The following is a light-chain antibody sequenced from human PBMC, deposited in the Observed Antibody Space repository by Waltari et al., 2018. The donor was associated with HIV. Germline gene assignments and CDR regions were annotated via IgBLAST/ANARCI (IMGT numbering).Light chain of an antibody. J-gene: IGLJ2*01. CDR3: GAWDNTLRGAL. Sequence: QSVLTQPPSISAAAGQKVTISCSGSSSNLGINYVAWYRQLPGPAPKLLISDNPNRSPGIPDRFSGSQSGTSAALVISGLQPGDEADYYCGAWDNTLRGALFGGGTKLTVL. CDR2: DNP. CDR1: SSNLGINY. V-gene: IGLV1-51*01.